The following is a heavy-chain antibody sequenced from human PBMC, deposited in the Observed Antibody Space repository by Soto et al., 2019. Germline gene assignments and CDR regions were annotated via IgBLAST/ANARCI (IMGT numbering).Heavy chain of an antibody. J-gene: IGHJ4*02. CDR3: ARKAYNYDFADC. CDR2: IKEDGSEK. V-gene: IGHV3-7*01. CDR1: GFTLSNYW. D-gene: IGHD3-22*01. Sequence: GGSLRLSCAASGFTLSNYWMSWVRQAPGKGLEWVANIKEDGSEKYYVDSVKGRFTISRDNAKNSLYLHMSSLRVEDTAVYYCARKAYNYDFADCWGQGTLVTVSS.